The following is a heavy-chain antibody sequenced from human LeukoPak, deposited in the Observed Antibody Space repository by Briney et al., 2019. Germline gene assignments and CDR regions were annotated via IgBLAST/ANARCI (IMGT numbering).Heavy chain of an antibody. D-gene: IGHD3-22*01. J-gene: IGHJ4*02. CDR3: ARYYYDSSGYYYFDY. Sequence: ASVKVSCKACGYTFTSYGSSWVRQAPGQGLEWMGWISTYNGNTNYAQKLQGRVTMTTDTSTSTAYMELRSLRSDDTAVYYCARYYYDSSGYYYFDYWGQGTLVTVSS. CDR2: ISTYNGNT. V-gene: IGHV1-18*01. CDR1: GYTFTSYG.